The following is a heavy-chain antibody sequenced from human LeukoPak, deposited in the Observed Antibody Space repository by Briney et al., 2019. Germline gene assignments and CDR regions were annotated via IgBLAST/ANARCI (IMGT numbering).Heavy chain of an antibody. CDR2: ISSSSSYI. Sequence: GGSLRLSCAASGFTFSSYSMNWVRQAPGKGLEWVSSISSSSSYIYYADSVKGRFTISRDNAKNSLYLQMNSLRAEDTTVYYCARGRFRGMGYDKYYYYYMDVWGKGTTVTISS. V-gene: IGHV3-21*01. J-gene: IGHJ6*03. D-gene: IGHD3-10*01. CDR1: GFTFSSYS. CDR3: ARGRFRGMGYDKYYYYYMDV.